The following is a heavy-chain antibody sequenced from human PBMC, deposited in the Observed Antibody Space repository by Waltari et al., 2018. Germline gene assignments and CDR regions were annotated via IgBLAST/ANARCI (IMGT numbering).Heavy chain of an antibody. D-gene: IGHD1-26*01. Sequence: EVQLLESGGGLVQPGGSLRLSCAASGFAFSTYAMSWVRQAPGKGLEWVSDFTYIGGKTYYADSVKGRFTMSRDNSKNTLYLQMNSLRADDTAVYYCVKTSGSSTRNYFNFWGQGTLVTVSS. V-gene: IGHV3-23*01. CDR3: VKTSGSSTRNYFNF. J-gene: IGHJ4*02. CDR1: GFAFSTYA. CDR2: FTYIGGKT.